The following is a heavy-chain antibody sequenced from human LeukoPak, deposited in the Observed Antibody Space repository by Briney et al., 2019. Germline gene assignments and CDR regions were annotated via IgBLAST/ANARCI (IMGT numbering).Heavy chain of an antibody. CDR1: GFTFSTYI. D-gene: IGHD3-16*01. CDR2: ISSRGSRI. CDR3: ARDLVSYYNYYMDV. J-gene: IGHJ6*03. V-gene: IGHV3-48*01. Sequence: GGALRLSCAAPGFTFSTYIMNWVRQAPGKGREWVSYISSRGSRIYYGDSLKGRFTISRDNAKNSLYLQTNSLRVEGTAVYYCARDLVSYYNYYMDVWGKGTTVTV.